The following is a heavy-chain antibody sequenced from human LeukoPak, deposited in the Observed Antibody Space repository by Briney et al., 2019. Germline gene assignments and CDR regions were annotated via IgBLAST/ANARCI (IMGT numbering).Heavy chain of an antibody. D-gene: IGHD6-13*01. CDR3: ARDGYSSIPFDY. CDR2: INGDGSSR. J-gene: IGHJ4*02. CDR1: GFTFSNYW. V-gene: IGHV3-74*01. Sequence: PGGSLRLSCAASGFTFSNYWMHWVRQAPGKGLVWVSRINGDGSSRNYADSVKGRFTISRDNAKSSLYLQMNSLRAEDTAVYYCARDGYSSIPFDYWGQGTLVTVSS.